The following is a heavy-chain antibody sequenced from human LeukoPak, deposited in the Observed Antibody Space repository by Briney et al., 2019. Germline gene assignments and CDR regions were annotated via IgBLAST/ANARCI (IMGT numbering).Heavy chain of an antibody. CDR1: GFTFSNYW. CDR2: IRQDGNEI. J-gene: IGHJ4*02. CDR3: AREARRVDYTVSDY. Sequence: PGGSLRLSCAASGFTFSNYWMQWVRQAPGEGLEWVANIRQDGNEIYYVDSVKGRFTISRDNARNSLYLQMNNLRVEDTAVYYCAREARRVDYTVSDYWGQGTLVTVSS. V-gene: IGHV3-7*03. D-gene: IGHD4-11*01.